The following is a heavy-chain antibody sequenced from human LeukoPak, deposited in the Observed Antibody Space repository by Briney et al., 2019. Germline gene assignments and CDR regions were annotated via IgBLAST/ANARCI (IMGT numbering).Heavy chain of an antibody. CDR3: ARANRKPKYYFDY. V-gene: IGHV4-59*06. CDR2: IYYSGST. J-gene: IGHJ4*02. D-gene: IGHD1-14*01. CDR1: GGSISSYY. Sequence: PSETLSLTCTVSGGSISSYYWSWIRQHPGKGLEWIGYIYYSGSTYYNPSLKSRVTISVDTSKNQFSLKLSSVTAADTAVYYCARANRKPKYYFDYWGQGTLVTVSS.